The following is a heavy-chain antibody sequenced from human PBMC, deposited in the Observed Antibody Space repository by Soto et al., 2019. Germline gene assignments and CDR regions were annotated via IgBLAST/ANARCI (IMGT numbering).Heavy chain of an antibody. Sequence: QVQLVQSGAEVKKPGSSVKVSCKASGGTFSSYTISWVRPAPGQGLEWMGRIIPILGLSNYAQKFQGRVTITADTSTSTADMAMSSLRSEDTAVYYCASRMSAGYYYGMDVWGQGTTVTVAS. J-gene: IGHJ6*02. CDR2: IIPILGLS. D-gene: IGHD3-3*01. V-gene: IGHV1-69*02. CDR3: ASRMSAGYYYGMDV. CDR1: GGTFSSYT.